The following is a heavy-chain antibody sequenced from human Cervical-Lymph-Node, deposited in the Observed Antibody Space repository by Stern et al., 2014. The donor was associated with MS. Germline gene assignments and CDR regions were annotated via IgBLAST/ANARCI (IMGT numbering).Heavy chain of an antibody. D-gene: IGHD6-13*01. CDR3: ARDRSSSWYNWFDP. J-gene: IGHJ5*02. CDR2: IIPIFGTA. CDR1: GGTFSSYA. Sequence: QVQLVQSGAEVKKPGSSVKVSCKASGGTFSSYAISWVRQAPGQGLEWTGGIIPIFGTANYAQKFQGRVTITADESTSTAYMELSSLRSEDTAVYYCARDRSSSWYNWFDPWGQGTLVTVSS. V-gene: IGHV1-69*01.